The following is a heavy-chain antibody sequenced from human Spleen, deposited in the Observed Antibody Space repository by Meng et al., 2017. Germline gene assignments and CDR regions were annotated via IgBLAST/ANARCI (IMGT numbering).Heavy chain of an antibody. Sequence: GESLKISCAASGFTFSSYGMHWVRQAPGKGLEWVAVIWYDGSNKYYADSVKGRFTISRDNSKNTLYLQMNSLRAEDTAVYYCASGRRYGSGASGIDYWGQGTLVTVSS. CDR2: IWYDGSNK. J-gene: IGHJ4*02. D-gene: IGHD3-10*01. CDR1: GFTFSSYG. CDR3: ASGRRYGSGASGIDY. V-gene: IGHV3-33*01.